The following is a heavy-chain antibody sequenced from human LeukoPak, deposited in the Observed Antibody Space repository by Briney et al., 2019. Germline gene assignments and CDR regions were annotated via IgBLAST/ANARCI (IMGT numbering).Heavy chain of an antibody. V-gene: IGHV3-30*02. CDR3: AKDRDDYGNDC. J-gene: IGHJ4*02. Sequence: PGGSLRLSCAAYGFTFSNFGMHWIRQAPCKGLEWVAVERSGGSKHYSDSVKGRFTISRDNSKNTLWLEMNNLRTDDTAVHYCAKDRDDYGNDCWGQGVLVTVST. D-gene: IGHD4-17*01. CDR2: ERSGGSK. CDR1: GFTFSNFG.